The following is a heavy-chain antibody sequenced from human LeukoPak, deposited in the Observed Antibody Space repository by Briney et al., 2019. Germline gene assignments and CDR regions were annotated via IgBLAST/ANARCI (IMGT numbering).Heavy chain of an antibody. V-gene: IGHV3-53*01. Sequence: GGSLRLFCTVSGLTVSTNSMSWVRQAPGKGLEWVLFIYSDNTHYPDSEKCRLTIPRDNSKNTLYLQMNSPRAEGTAVYLLARRAGAYSHPYDYWGQGTLVTVSS. CDR1: GLTVSTNS. CDR2: IYSDNT. J-gene: IGHJ4*02. CDR3: ARRAGAYSHPYDY. D-gene: IGHD4/OR15-4a*01.